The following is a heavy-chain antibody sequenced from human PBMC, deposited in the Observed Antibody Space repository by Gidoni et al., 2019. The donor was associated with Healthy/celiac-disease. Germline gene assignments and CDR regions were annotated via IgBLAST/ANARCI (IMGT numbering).Heavy chain of an antibody. CDR3: ARLGSWGGGYGMDV. CDR1: GFTFSSYV. J-gene: IGHJ6*02. D-gene: IGHD6-13*01. Sequence: EVQLVESGGGLVQPGGSLRLSCAASGFTFSSYVRHWVRQAKGKGLEWVSAIGTAGDTYYPGSVKGRFTISRENAKNSLYLKMNSLRAGDTAVYYCARLGSWGGGYGMDVWGQGTTVTVSS. CDR2: IGTAGDT. V-gene: IGHV3-13*04.